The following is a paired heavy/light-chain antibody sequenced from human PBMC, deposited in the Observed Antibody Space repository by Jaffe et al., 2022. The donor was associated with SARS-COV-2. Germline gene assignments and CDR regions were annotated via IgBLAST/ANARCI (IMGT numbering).Heavy chain of an antibody. CDR2: IYYSGST. CDR3: VRQVNPLTMVRGLIGFDP. D-gene: IGHD3-10*01. CDR1: GGSISSSSLY. V-gene: IGHV4-39*01. J-gene: IGHJ5*02. Sequence: QLQLQESGPGLVKPSETLSLTCTVSGGSISSSSLYWGWIRQPPGKGLEWIGSIYYSGSTHYNPSLKSRVTISGDTSKNQFFLNLSSVTAADTAVYYCVRQVNPLTMVRGLIGFDPWGQGSLVTVSS.
Light chain of an antibody. J-gene: IGKJ3*01. Sequence: DFQMTQSPSPLSASVGDRVTITCRASQSIKNYLNWYQQKPGKAPNLLIYGASTLASGVPSRFSGSGSGTDFSLSISGLQPEDFATYYCQQSFSFPFTFGPGTKVAIK. CDR1: QSIKNY. CDR3: QQSFSFPFT. V-gene: IGKV1-39*01. CDR2: GAS.